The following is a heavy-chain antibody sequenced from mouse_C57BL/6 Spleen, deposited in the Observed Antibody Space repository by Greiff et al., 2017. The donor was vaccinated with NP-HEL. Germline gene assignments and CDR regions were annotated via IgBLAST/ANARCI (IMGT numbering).Heavy chain of an antibody. CDR1: GYSITSGYD. Sequence: EVKLVESGPGMVKPSQSLSLTCTVTGYSITSGYDWHWIRHFPGNKLEWMGYISYSGSTNYNPSLKSRISITHDTSKNHFFLKLNSVTTEDTATYYCASGVLSWFAYWGQGTLVTVSA. D-gene: IGHD5-1*01. CDR2: ISYSGST. J-gene: IGHJ3*01. CDR3: ASGVLSWFAY. V-gene: IGHV3-1*01.